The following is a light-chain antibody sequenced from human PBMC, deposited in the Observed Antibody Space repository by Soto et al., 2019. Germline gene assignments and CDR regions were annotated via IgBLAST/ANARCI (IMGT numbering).Light chain of an antibody. V-gene: IGKV3-20*01. CDR1: QSVSSSY. Sequence: EIVLTQSPGTLSLSPGERATLSCRASQSVSSSYLAWYQQKPGQAPRLLIYGASSRATGIPDRFSGSGSGTDVTLTISLLEPEDFAVYYCQQYGSSPGTFGQGTKVEIK. J-gene: IGKJ1*01. CDR2: GAS. CDR3: QQYGSSPGT.